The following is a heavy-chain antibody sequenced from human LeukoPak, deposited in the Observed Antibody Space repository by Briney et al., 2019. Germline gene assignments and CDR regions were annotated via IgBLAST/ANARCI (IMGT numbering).Heavy chain of an antibody. CDR2: ISSNGGST. Sequence: PGGSLRLSCAASGFTFSSYAMHWVRQAPGKGLEYVSAISSNGGSTYYANSVKGRFTISRDNSKNTLYLQMGSLRAEDMAVYYCARTCYDILTGGYFDYWGQGTLVTVSS. CDR1: GFTFSSYA. J-gene: IGHJ4*02. V-gene: IGHV3-64*01. D-gene: IGHD3-9*01. CDR3: ARTCYDILTGGYFDY.